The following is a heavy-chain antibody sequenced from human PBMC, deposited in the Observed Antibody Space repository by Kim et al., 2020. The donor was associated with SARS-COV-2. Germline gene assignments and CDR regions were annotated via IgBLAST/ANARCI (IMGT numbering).Heavy chain of an antibody. D-gene: IGHD3-3*01. Sequence: NPSLKSRVTISVDTSKNQFSLKLSSVTAADTAVYYCARGNFGVATNWFDPWGQGTLVTVSS. V-gene: IGHV4-34*01. CDR3: ARGNFGVATNWFDP. J-gene: IGHJ5*02.